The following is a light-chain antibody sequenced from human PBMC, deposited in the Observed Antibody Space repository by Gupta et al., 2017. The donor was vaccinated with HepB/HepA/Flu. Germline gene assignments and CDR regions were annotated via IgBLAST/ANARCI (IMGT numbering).Light chain of an antibody. J-gene: IGLJ2*01. CDR2: EVS. CDR3: SSYAGSNNPVV. Sequence: QSALTQPPSASGSPGQSLTISCTGTSSDVGGYNYVSWYQQHPGKAPKLVSYEVSKRPSGVPDRFSGSKSGNTASLTVSGLQAEDEADYYCSSYAGSNNPVVFGGGTKLTVL. CDR1: SSDVGGYNY. V-gene: IGLV2-8*01.